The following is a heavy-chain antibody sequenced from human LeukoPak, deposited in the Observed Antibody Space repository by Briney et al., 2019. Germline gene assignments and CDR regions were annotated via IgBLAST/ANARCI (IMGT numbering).Heavy chain of an antibody. CDR3: TTAPKIYCSGGSCYSGYYYGMDV. J-gene: IGHJ6*02. CDR2: IKSKTDGGTT. V-gene: IGHV3-15*01. D-gene: IGHD2-15*01. Sequence: GGSLRLSCAASGFTFSSAWMSWVRQAPGKGLEWVGRIKSKTDGGTTDYAAPVKGRFTISRDDSKNTLYLQMNSLKTEDTAVYYCTTAPKIYCSGGSCYSGYYYGMDVWGQGTTVTVSS. CDR1: GFTFSSAW.